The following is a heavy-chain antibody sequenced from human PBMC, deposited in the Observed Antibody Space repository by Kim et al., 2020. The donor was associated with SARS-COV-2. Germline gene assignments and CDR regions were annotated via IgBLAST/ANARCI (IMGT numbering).Heavy chain of an antibody. J-gene: IGHJ3*02. Sequence: YAVSVKSRITINPDTSKNQFSLQLNSVTPEDTAVYYCARDWAAAPDAFDIWGQGTMVTVSS. CDR3: ARDWAAAPDAFDI. D-gene: IGHD6-13*01. V-gene: IGHV6-1*01.